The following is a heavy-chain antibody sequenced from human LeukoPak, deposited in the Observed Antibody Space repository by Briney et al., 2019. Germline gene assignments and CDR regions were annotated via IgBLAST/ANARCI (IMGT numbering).Heavy chain of an antibody. V-gene: IGHV3-30*02. CDR1: GFTFSSYG. D-gene: IGHD3-10*01. CDR3: AKEGWFGELLLYFDY. J-gene: IGHJ4*02. CDR2: IRYDGSNK. Sequence: GGSLRPSCAASGFTFSSYGMHWVRQAPGKGLEWVAFIRYDGSNKYYADSVKGRFTISRDNSKNTLYLQMNSLRAEDTAVYYCAKEGWFGELLLYFDYWGQGTLVTVSS.